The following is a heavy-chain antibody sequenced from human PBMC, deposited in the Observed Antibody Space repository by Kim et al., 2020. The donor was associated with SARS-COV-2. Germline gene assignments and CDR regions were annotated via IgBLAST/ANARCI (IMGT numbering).Heavy chain of an antibody. J-gene: IGHJ6*02. V-gene: IGHV4-34*01. Sequence: SETLSLTCAVYGGSFSGYYWSWIRQPPGKGLEWIGEINHSGSTNYNPSLKSRVTISVDTSKNQFSLKLSSVTAADTAVYYCARGRIAARTIRVLGVGMDVWGQGTTVTVSS. CDR2: INHSGST. D-gene: IGHD6-6*01. CDR3: ARGRIAARTIRVLGVGMDV. CDR1: GGSFSGYY.